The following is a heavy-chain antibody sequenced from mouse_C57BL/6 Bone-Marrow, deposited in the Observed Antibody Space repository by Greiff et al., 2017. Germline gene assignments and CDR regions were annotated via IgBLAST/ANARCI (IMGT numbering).Heavy chain of an antibody. CDR2: IDPSDSYT. CDR3: ARRGGSTLVAHFDV. D-gene: IGHD1-1*01. CDR1: GYTFTSYW. Sequence: QVQLQQPGAELVMPGASVKLSCKASGYTFTSYWMHWVKQRPGQGLEWIGEIDPSDSYTNYNQKFKGKSTLTVDKSSSTAYMQLSSLTSEDSAVYYCARRGGSTLVAHFDVWGTGTTVTVSS. J-gene: IGHJ1*03. V-gene: IGHV1-69*01.